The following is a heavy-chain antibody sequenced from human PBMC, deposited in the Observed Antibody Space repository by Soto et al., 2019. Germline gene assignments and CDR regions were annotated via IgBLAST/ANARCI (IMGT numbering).Heavy chain of an antibody. Sequence: SETLSLTCAVYGGSFSGYYWSWIRQPPGKGLEWIGEINHSGSTNYNPSPKSRVTISVDTSKNQFSLKLSSVTAADTAVYYCARVVVPAANSNYYYYYMDVWGKGTTVTVSS. V-gene: IGHV4-34*01. CDR2: INHSGST. J-gene: IGHJ6*03. CDR1: GGSFSGYY. CDR3: ARVVVPAANSNYYYYYMDV. D-gene: IGHD2-2*01.